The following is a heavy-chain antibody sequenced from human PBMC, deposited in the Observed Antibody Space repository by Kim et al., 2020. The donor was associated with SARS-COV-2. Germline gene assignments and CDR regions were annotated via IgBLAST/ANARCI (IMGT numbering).Heavy chain of an antibody. J-gene: IGHJ4*02. CDR3: ARTALVLGVDY. CDR1: GFTFSSYS. CDR2: ISSSSYI. V-gene: IGHV3-21*01. Sequence: GGSLRLSCAASGFTFSSYSMNWVRQAPGKGLEWVSSISSSSYIYYADSVKGRFTISRDNAKNSLYLQMNSLRAEDTAVYYCARTALVLGVDYWGQGTLVTVSS. D-gene: IGHD3-16*01.